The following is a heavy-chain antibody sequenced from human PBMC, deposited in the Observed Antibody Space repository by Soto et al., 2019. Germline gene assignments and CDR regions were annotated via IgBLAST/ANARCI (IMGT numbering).Heavy chain of an antibody. J-gene: IGHJ4*02. Sequence: SETLSLTCTVSGGSLNSYYWSWIRQPPGKGLECIGYMLSSGNTNYNPSLKSRVTISLDTSKNQFSLRLSSVTAADTAMYYCARVEGYGWFNYWGQGTLVTVSS. CDR3: ARVEGYGWFNY. CDR2: MLSSGNT. V-gene: IGHV4-59*01. CDR1: GGSLNSYY. D-gene: IGHD6-19*01.